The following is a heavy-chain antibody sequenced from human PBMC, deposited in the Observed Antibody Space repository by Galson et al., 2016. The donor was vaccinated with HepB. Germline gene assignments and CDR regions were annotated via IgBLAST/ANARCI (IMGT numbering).Heavy chain of an antibody. V-gene: IGHV1-3*01. CDR3: ARSCGTVRGAACYHNWPDP. Sequence: SVKVSCKASGYSLSSYSMHWVRQAPGQGLEWMGWINAGNDKTRYSRKFQGRVTITRDTSASTIFLELSSLRYEDTAVYFCARSCGTVRGAACYHNWPDPWGQGTPVTVSP. CDR2: INAGNDKT. D-gene: IGHD2-21*02. CDR1: GYSLSSYS. J-gene: IGHJ5*02.